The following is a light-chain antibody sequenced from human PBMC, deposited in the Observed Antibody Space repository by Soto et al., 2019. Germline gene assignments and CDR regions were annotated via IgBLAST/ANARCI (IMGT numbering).Light chain of an antibody. J-gene: IGLJ1*01. Sequence: QSALTQPASVSGSPGQSITISCTGSSSDIGGYDYVSWYQQYPGKAPKLMIYDVSNRPSGVSNRFSGSKSGNTASLTISGLQADDEADYYCSSFTSSTTRVFGTGTMLTVL. CDR2: DVS. V-gene: IGLV2-14*03. CDR1: SSDIGGYDY. CDR3: SSFTSSTTRV.